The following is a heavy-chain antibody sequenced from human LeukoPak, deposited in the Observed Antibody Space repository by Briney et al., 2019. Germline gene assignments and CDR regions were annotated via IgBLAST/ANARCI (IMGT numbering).Heavy chain of an antibody. CDR1: GFTVNNYP. J-gene: IGHJ4*02. CDR2: INPSGGNT. CDR3: AKGINGYFDY. D-gene: IGHD2-8*01. Sequence: GGSLRLSCAASGFTVNNYPITWVRQAPGKGLEWVSSINPSGGNTYYADSVKGRFTISRDNSENTLYLQMNSLRAEDTALYYCAKGINGYFDYWGQGTLVTVSS. V-gene: IGHV3-23*01.